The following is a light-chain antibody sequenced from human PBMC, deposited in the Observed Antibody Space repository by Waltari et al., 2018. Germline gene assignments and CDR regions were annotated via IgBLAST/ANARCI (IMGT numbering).Light chain of an antibody. V-gene: IGKV3-20*01. CDR1: QSVSSSY. J-gene: IGKJ1*01. CDR2: SAS. CDR3: QQYGSSPWT. Sequence: EIVLTQSPGTLSLSPGERATLSCRASQSVSSSYLAWYQQKPGQAPRLLICSASSRATGIPDRFSGRGSGTEFTLTISRLEPEDFAVYYCQQYGSSPWTFGQGTKVEIK.